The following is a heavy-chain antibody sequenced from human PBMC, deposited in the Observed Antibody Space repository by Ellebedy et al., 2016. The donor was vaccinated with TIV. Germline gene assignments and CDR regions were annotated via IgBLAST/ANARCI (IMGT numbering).Heavy chain of an antibody. CDR3: AREGGRGYGEIDD. CDR2: MNPNSGDT. CDR1: GYTFTTYT. J-gene: IGHJ4*02. V-gene: IGHV1-8*01. D-gene: IGHD4-17*01. Sequence: AASVKVSCKSSGYTFTTYTIHWVRQASGHGLEEMGWMNPNSGDTGYSLKFQGRVTMTTNRSVSTAYMELLSLASDDTAMYYCAREGGRGYGEIDDWGQGTLVTVSS.